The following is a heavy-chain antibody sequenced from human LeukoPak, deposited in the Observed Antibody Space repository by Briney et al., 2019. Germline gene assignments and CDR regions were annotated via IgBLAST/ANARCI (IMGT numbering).Heavy chain of an antibody. D-gene: IGHD2-2*01. CDR3: AKSRHIVVVPAVFDY. CDR1: GFTFSSYG. Sequence: GGSLRLSCAASGFTFSSYGMHWVRQAPGKGLEWVSAISGSGGSTYYADSVKGRFTISRDNSKNTLYLQMNSLRAEDTAVYYCAKSRHIVVVPAVFDYWGQGTLVTVSS. J-gene: IGHJ4*02. CDR2: ISGSGGST. V-gene: IGHV3-23*01.